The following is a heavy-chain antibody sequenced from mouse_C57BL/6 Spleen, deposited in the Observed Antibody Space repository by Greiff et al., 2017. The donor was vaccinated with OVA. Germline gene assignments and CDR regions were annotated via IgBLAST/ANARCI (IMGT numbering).Heavy chain of an antibody. V-gene: IGHV1-59*01. Sequence: QVQLQQPGAELVRPGTSVKLSCKASGYTFTSYWMHWVKQRPGQGLEWIGVIDPSDSYTNYNQKFKGKATLTVDTSSSTAYMQLSSLTSEDSAVYYCARAYPAMDYWGQRTSVTVSS. D-gene: IGHD6-5*01. CDR3: ARAYPAMDY. CDR1: GYTFTSYW. J-gene: IGHJ4*01. CDR2: IDPSDSYT.